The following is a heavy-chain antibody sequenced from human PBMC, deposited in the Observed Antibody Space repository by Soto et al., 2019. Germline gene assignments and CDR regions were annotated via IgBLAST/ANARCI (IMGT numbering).Heavy chain of an antibody. D-gene: IGHD3-3*01. V-gene: IGHV3-73*02. CDR3: ARGFYDFWSGHPKRLDY. J-gene: IGHJ4*02. CDR1: GFTFSGSA. Sequence: EVQLVESGGGLVQPGGSLKLSCAASGFTFSGSAMHWVRQASGKGLEWVGRIRSKANTYATAYAMSVKGRFTISRDDSRNTAYLQMNSLKTEETAVYYCARGFYDFWSGHPKRLDYWGQGTVVTVSS. CDR2: IRSKANTYAT.